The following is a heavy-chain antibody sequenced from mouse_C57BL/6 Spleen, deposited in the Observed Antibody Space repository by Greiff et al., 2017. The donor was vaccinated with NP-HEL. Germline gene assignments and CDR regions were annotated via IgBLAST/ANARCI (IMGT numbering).Heavy chain of an antibody. CDR2: ISSGGDYI. D-gene: IGHD3-3*01. V-gene: IGHV5-9-1*02. Sequence: EVKVVESGEGLVKPGGSLKLSCAASGFTFSSYAMSWVRQTPEKRLEWVAYISSGGDYIYYADTVKGRFTISRDNARNTLYLQMSSLKSEDTAMYYCTRAGDKRGDFDVWGTGTTVTVSS. J-gene: IGHJ1*03. CDR3: TRAGDKRGDFDV. CDR1: GFTFSSYA.